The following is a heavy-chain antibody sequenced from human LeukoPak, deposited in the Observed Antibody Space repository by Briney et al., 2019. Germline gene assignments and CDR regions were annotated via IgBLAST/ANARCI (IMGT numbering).Heavy chain of an antibody. J-gene: IGHJ4*02. D-gene: IGHD3-16*02. CDR1: GGSFSGYY. CDR3: ARRMGYDYVWGSYRHGYYFDY. V-gene: IGHV4-34*01. Sequence: SETLSLTCAVYGGSFSGYYWSWIRQPPGKGLEWIGEINHSGSTNYNPSLKSRVAISVDTSKNQFSLKLSSVTAADTAVYYCARRMGYDYVWGSYRHGYYFDYWGQGTLVTVSS. CDR2: INHSGST.